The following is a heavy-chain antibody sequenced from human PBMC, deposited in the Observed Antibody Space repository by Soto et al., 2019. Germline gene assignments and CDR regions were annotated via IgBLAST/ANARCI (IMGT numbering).Heavy chain of an antibody. D-gene: IGHD3-9*01. Sequence: SQTLSLTCTVSGGSISSSYWSWFRHPPGKGLEWIGYISYSGSTNYNPSLKSLFSISVDTSKTQFSLKLCSVTAADTAVYYCVSVDLTAAGFYYLGKVDLGRGNTVTVSS. CDR2: ISYSGST. V-gene: IGHV4-59*01. CDR3: VSVDLTAAGFYYLGKVD. CDR1: GGSISSSY. J-gene: IGHJ6*02.